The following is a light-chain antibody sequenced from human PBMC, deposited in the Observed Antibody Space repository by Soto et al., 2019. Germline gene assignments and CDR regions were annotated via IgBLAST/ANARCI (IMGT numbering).Light chain of an antibody. CDR1: SSDVGGYNY. J-gene: IGLJ1*01. CDR2: DVS. V-gene: IGLV2-14*01. CDR3: SSYTSSSTLG. Sequence: QSVLTQPASVSGSPGQSITISCTGTSSDVGGYNYVSWYQQHPGKAPKLKIYDVSNRPSGVSNRFSGSKSGNTASLTISGLQAEDEADYYCSSYTSSSTLGFGTGTKLTVL.